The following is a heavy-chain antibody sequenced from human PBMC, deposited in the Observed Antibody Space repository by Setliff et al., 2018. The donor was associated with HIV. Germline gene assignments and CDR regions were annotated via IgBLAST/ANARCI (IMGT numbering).Heavy chain of an antibody. CDR2: ITSSGNYK. D-gene: IGHD1-1*01. J-gene: IGHJ4*02. V-gene: IGHV3-21*06. CDR3: AGVEFQMPNERRRAFDY. Sequence: GGSLRLSCAASGFTFSTYAMHWVRQAPGKGLEWVSSITSSGNYKSYADSVQGRFTISRDNAKNSMFLQMNSLTAEDTAVYYCAGVEFQMPNERRRAFDYWGQGALVTVSS. CDR1: GFTFSTYA.